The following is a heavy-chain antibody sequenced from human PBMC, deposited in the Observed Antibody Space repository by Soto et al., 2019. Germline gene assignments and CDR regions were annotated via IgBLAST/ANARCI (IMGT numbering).Heavy chain of an antibody. Sequence: EVQLLESGGGLVQPGGSLRLSCAASGFTFSSYTMSWVRQAPGKGLEWISSLSGSSGSTWYADSVKGRFTISRDISQNPLDLQMNSLRAEDTAVYFCAKDGAGKGDYWGQGTLVTVSS. D-gene: IGHD1-26*01. CDR3: AKDGAGKGDY. V-gene: IGHV3-23*01. CDR1: GFTFSSYT. J-gene: IGHJ4*02. CDR2: LSGSSGST.